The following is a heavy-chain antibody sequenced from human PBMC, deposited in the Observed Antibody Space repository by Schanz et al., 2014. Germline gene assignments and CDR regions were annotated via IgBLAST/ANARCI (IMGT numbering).Heavy chain of an antibody. Sequence: QVQLVQSGSELKKPGASVKVSCKASGYTFTSFAMNWVRQAPGQGLEWMGRIIPNLGSANYAQKFQGRVTITADKSTSTVYMELSSLRSEDTALYYCARGGVEMATIRDAFDLWGQGTMVTVS. CDR2: IIPNLGSA. CDR3: ARGGVEMATIRDAFDL. D-gene: IGHD3-10*01. J-gene: IGHJ3*01. V-gene: IGHV1-69*08. CDR1: GYTFTSFA.